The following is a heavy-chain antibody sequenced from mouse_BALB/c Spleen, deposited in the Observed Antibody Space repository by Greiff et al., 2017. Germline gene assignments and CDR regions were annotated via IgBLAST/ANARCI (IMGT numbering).Heavy chain of an antibody. V-gene: IGHV1-7*01. Sequence: QVQLQQSGAELAKPGASVKMSCKASGYTFTSYWMHWVKQRPGQGLEWIGYINPSTGYTEYNQKFKDKATLTADKSSSTAYMQLSSLTSEDSAVYYCARSTARSAMDYWGQGTSVTVSS. CDR3: ARSTARSAMDY. J-gene: IGHJ4*01. CDR2: INPSTGYT. CDR1: GYTFTSYW. D-gene: IGHD3-2*01.